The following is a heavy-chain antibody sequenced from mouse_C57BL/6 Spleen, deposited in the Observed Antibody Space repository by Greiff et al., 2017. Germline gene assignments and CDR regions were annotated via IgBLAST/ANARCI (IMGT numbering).Heavy chain of an antibody. CDR1: GYTFTDYY. Sequence: VQLQQSGPELVKPGASVKISCKASGYTFTDYYINWVKQRPGQGLEWIGWIFPGSGSTYYNEKFKGKATLTVDQSSSTAYMLLSSLTSEDSAVYFCARELYYGNHYYAMDYWGQGTSVTVSS. D-gene: IGHD2-1*01. V-gene: IGHV1-75*01. CDR3: ARELYYGNHYYAMDY. CDR2: IFPGSGST. J-gene: IGHJ4*01.